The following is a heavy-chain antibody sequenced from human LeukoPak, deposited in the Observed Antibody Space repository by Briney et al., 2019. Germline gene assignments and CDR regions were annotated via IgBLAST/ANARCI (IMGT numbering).Heavy chain of an antibody. Sequence: GESLKISCKGSGYSFTSYWIGWVRQMPGKGLEWMGIIYPGDSDTRYSPSFQGQGTISADKSISTAYLQWSSLKASDTAMYYCARRLGYCSSTSCYINAFDIWGQGTMVTVSS. D-gene: IGHD2-2*02. CDR2: IYPGDSDT. J-gene: IGHJ3*02. V-gene: IGHV5-51*01. CDR1: GYSFTSYW. CDR3: ARRLGYCSSTSCYINAFDI.